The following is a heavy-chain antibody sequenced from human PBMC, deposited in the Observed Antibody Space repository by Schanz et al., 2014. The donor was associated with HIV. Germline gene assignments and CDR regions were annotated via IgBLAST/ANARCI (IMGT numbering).Heavy chain of an antibody. CDR2: INSDGSTT. Sequence: DVQLVESGGGLAQPGRSLRLSCAASGFNLDDFAMHWVRQSPGKGLVWVSRINSDGSTTAYADSVKGRFTISRDNSKNTLYLQMNSLRAEDTALYYCAKHWDYYDSSAFDYWGQGTRVTVAS. V-gene: IGHV3-9*01. CDR3: AKHWDYYDSSAFDY. J-gene: IGHJ4*02. D-gene: IGHD3-22*01. CDR1: GFNLDDFA.